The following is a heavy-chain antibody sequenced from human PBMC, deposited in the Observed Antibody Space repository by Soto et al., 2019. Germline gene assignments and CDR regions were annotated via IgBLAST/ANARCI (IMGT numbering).Heavy chain of an antibody. J-gene: IGHJ6*02. Sequence: GGSLRLSCGASGFTFSTSAMSWVRQAPGKGLEWVSTISGSGGGKYYADSVNGRFTISGDNSKNTLFLQMNSLRAEDTALYYCARGKYSSPRGGLDVWGQGTPVTVSS. D-gene: IGHD4-4*01. CDR2: ISGSGGGK. CDR3: ARGKYSSPRGGLDV. CDR1: GFTFSTSA. V-gene: IGHV3-23*01.